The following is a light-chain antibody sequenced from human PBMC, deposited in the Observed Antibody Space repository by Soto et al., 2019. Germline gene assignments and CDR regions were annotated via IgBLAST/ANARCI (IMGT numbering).Light chain of an antibody. V-gene: IGLV2-8*01. CDR2: EVT. CDR1: SGDVGAYDY. Sequence: QSVLTQPPSASGSPGQSVTISCTGTSGDVGAYDYVSWYQQHPGKAPKLLIYEVTKRPLGVPDRFSGSKSGNAASLTVSGLHAEDEADYYCSSYAGSNYPYVFGTGTKVTVL. CDR3: SSYAGSNYPYV. J-gene: IGLJ1*01.